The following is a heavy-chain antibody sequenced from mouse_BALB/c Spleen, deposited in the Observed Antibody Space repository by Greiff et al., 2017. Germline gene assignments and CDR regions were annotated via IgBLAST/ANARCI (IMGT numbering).Heavy chain of an antibody. CDR1: GFSLTSYG. J-gene: IGHJ2*01. CDR2: IWAGGST. Sequence: QVQLQQSGPGLVAPSRSLSITCTVSGFSLTSYGVHWVRQPPRKGLEWLGVIWAGGSTNYNSALMSRLSISKDNSKSQVFLKMNSLQTDDTAMYYCASEGGGTGDFDYWGQGTTLTVSS. V-gene: IGHV2-9*02. D-gene: IGHD3-3*01. CDR3: ASEGGGTGDFDY.